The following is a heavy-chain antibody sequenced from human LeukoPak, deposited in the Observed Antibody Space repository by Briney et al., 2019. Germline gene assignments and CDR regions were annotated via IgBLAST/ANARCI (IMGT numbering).Heavy chain of an antibody. CDR2: IHSDGSST. D-gene: IGHD3-22*01. CDR1: GFTFSSYW. Sequence: GGSLRLSCAASGFTFSSYWMHWVRQAPGKGLVWVSRIHSDGSSTSYADSVRGRFTISRDDAKNTLYPQMNSLRAEDTAVYYCARSGWPYYFDYWGQGTLVTVSS. CDR3: ARSGWPYYFDY. J-gene: IGHJ4*02. V-gene: IGHV3-74*01.